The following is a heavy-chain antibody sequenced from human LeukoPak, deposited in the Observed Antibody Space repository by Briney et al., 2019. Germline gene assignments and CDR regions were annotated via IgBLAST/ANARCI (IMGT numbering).Heavy chain of an antibody. CDR2: ISSSSSYI. J-gene: IGHJ6*03. Sequence: GGSLRLSCAASGFTFSSYSMNWVCQAPGKGLEWVSSISSSSSYIYYADSVKGRFTISRDNAKNPLYLQMNSLRAEDTAVYYCARDSSSSWYYYYYMDVWGKGTTVTVSS. D-gene: IGHD6-13*01. V-gene: IGHV3-21*01. CDR3: ARDSSSSWYYYYYMDV. CDR1: GFTFSSYS.